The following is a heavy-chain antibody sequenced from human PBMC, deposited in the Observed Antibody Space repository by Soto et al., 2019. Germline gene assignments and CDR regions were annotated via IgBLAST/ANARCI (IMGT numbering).Heavy chain of an antibody. J-gene: IGHJ5*02. CDR3: ARAIEMSRIGWFDP. Sequence: GESLKIAGKACGYMFTSYWIGWARQVPGKCLEGMGIIYPGDSNIRYRPSLQGQVTISADKSISTAYLQWSSLKASDTAIYYCARAIEMSRIGWFDPWGQGTLVTVSS. V-gene: IGHV5-51*01. CDR1: GYMFTSYW. CDR2: IYPGDSNI.